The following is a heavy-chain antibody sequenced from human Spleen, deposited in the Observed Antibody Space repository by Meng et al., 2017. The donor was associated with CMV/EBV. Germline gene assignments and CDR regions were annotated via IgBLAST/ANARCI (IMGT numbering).Heavy chain of an antibody. CDR3: AKGLTSGYYYSYNYYYGMDV. Sequence: SETLSLTCAVSGGSFSGYYWSWIRQSPGKGLEWIGEINHSGSTNYNPSLKSRVTISVDTSKNQFSLKLSSVTAADTALYYCAKGLTSGYYYSYNYYYGMDVWGQGTTVTVSS. CDR1: GGSFSGYY. J-gene: IGHJ6*02. CDR2: INHSGST. V-gene: IGHV4-34*01. D-gene: IGHD3-22*01.